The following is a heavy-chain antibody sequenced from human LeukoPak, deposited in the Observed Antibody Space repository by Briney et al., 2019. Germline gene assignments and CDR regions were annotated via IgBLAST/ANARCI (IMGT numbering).Heavy chain of an antibody. V-gene: IGHV3-7*02. CDR1: GFTFSNYW. CDR2: IKQDGNEI. CDR3: ARANRAYYFDY. Sequence: GGSLRLSCAASGFTFSNYWMTWVRQAPGKGLEWVANIKQDGNEIHYVDSVKGRFTISRDNAKNSLYLQMNSLRAEDMAVYYCARANRAYYFDYWGQGTLVTVSS. D-gene: IGHD3-16*01. J-gene: IGHJ4*02.